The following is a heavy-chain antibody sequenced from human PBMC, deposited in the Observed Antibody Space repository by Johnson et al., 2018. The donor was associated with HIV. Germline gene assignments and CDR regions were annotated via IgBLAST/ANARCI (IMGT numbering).Heavy chain of an antibody. D-gene: IGHD3-10*01. CDR2: ISSSGSTI. CDR3: ARAPEVRGIDAFDI. J-gene: IGHJ3*02. Sequence: VQLVESGGGVVRPGGSLRLSCAASGFTFHDYGMTWVRQAPGKGLEWVSYISSSGSTIYYADSVKGRFTISRDNAKNSLYLQMNSLRAEDTALDYCARAPEVRGIDAFDIWGQGTMVTVS. V-gene: IGHV3-48*04. CDR1: GFTFHDYG.